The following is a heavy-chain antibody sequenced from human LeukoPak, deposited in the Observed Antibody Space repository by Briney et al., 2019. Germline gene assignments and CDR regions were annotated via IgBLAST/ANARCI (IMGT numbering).Heavy chain of an antibody. Sequence: AGGSLRLSCAASGSTFDDYAMHWVRQAPGKGLEWVSGISWNSGSIGYADSVKGRFTISRDNAKNSLYLQMNSLRAEDTALYYCAKDNSAGTYFDYWGQGTLVTVSS. CDR3: AKDNSAGTYFDY. V-gene: IGHV3-9*01. CDR2: ISWNSGSI. D-gene: IGHD6-13*01. J-gene: IGHJ4*02. CDR1: GSTFDDYA.